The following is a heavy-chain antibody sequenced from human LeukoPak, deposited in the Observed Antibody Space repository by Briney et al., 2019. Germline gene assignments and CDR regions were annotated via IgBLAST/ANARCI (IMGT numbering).Heavy chain of an antibody. CDR3: ARGGRSNIVVVPAAHTYDY. D-gene: IGHD2-2*01. CDR2: ISAYNGNT. Sequence: ASVKVSCKASGYTFTSYGISWVRQAPGQRLEWMGWISAYNGNTNYAQKLQGRVTMTTDTSTSTAYMELRSLRSDDTAVYYCARGGRSNIVVVPAAHTYDYWGQGTLVTVSS. V-gene: IGHV1-18*04. CDR1: GYTFTSYG. J-gene: IGHJ4*02.